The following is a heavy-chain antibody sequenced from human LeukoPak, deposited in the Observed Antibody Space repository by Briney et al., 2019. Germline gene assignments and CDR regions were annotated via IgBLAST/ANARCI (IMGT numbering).Heavy chain of an antibody. D-gene: IGHD6-13*01. CDR2: ISTGSSYI. CDR3: ARDMVGSSWSDY. J-gene: IGHJ4*02. CDR1: GFTFSSYS. Sequence: GGSLRLSCAASGFTFSSYSMNWVRQAPGKGLEWVSSISTGSSYIYYADSVKGRFTISRDNAKNSLYLQMNSLRAEDTAVYYCARDMVGSSWSDYWGQGTLVTVSS. V-gene: IGHV3-21*01.